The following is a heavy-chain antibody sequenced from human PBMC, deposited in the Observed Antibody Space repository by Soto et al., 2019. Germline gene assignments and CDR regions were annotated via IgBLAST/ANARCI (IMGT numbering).Heavy chain of an antibody. CDR2: ISSSSSYI. CDR1: GFTFSSYS. Sequence: GGSLRLSCAASGFTFSSYSMNWVRQAPGKGLEWVSSISSSSSYIYYADSVKGRFTISRDNAKNSLYLQMNSLRAEDTAVYYCAREIHGYSSGWSYYYYGMDVWGQGTTVTVSS. J-gene: IGHJ6*02. CDR3: AREIHGYSSGWSYYYYGMDV. V-gene: IGHV3-21*01. D-gene: IGHD6-19*01.